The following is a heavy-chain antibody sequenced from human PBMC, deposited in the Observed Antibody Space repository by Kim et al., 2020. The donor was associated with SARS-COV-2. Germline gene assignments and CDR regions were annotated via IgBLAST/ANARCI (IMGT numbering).Heavy chain of an antibody. J-gene: IGHJ6*02. CDR1: GFTFSNAW. CDR3: TTHPPERYYYYGMDV. CDR2: IKSKTDGGTT. D-gene: IGHD1-1*01. Sequence: GGSLRLSCAASGFTFSNAWMSWVRQAPGKGLEWVGRIKSKTDGGTTDYAAPVKGRFTISRDDSKNTLYLQMNSLKTEDTAVYYCTTHPPERYYYYGMDVWGQGTTVTVSS. V-gene: IGHV3-15*01.